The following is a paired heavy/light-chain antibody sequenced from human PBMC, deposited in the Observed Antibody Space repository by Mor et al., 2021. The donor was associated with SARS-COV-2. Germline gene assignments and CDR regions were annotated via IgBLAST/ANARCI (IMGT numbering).Light chain of an antibody. J-gene: IGKJ2*01. Sequence: EIVLTQSPGTLSLSPGERATLSCRASQSVGSYLAWYQQKPGQSPRLLIYDASNRATGIPARFSGSGSGTDFTLTISSLEPEDFAVYYCHQRANWPIHFGQGTKLEIK. CDR3: HQRANWPIH. V-gene: IGKV3-11*01. CDR1: QSVGSY. CDR2: DAS.
Heavy chain of an antibody. CDR2: FGGSSVDT. J-gene: IGHJ6*02. Sequence: EVQLLESGGGLVQPGESLRLSCAASGFNVDNYAMKWVRQAPGKGLEWVAGFGGSSVDTFYAESVKGRFTISRDNSKNTLFLQMNSLRADDTAVYYCAKLYPRGVATNDDGMDVWGQGTTVTVSS. CDR3: AKLYPRGVATNDDGMDV. CDR1: GFNVDNYA. D-gene: IGHD5-12*01. V-gene: IGHV3-23*01.